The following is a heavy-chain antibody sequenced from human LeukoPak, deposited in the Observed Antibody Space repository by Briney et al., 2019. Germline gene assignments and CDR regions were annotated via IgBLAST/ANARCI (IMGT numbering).Heavy chain of an antibody. D-gene: IGHD3-3*01. V-gene: IGHV4-34*01. J-gene: IGHJ4*02. CDR1: GGSLSGYY. CDR3: ARGIRGARLRFLEWLPQHFDY. CDR2: INHSGST. Sequence: SETLSLTCAVYGGSLSGYYWSWIRQPPGKGLEWIGEINHSGSTNYNPSLKSRVTTSVDTSKNQFSLKLSSVTAADTVVYYCARGIRGARLRFLEWLPQHFDYWGQGTLVTVSS.